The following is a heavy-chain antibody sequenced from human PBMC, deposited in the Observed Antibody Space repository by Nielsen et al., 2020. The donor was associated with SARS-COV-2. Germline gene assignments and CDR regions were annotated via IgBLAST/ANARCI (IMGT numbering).Heavy chain of an antibody. CDR1: GFTLSSHG. Sequence: GGSLRLSCEASGFTLSSHGMHGVRQPPGKGLEWVAHMLYHGGDENYADSVRGRFTISRDLSKNTVHLQMSSLRVEDTAVYYCARDLTFGAYWFDPWSQGTLVIVSS. D-gene: IGHD3/OR15-3a*01. V-gene: IGHV3-33*01. CDR2: MLYHGGDE. CDR3: ARDLTFGAYWFDP. J-gene: IGHJ5*02.